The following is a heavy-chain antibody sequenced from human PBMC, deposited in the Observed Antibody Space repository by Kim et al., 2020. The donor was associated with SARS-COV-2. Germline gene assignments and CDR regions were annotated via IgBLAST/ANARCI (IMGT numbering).Heavy chain of an antibody. CDR1: GFTFRTYA. V-gene: IGHV3-30*04. CDR2: VSPGGDNK. D-gene: IGHD6-13*01. Sequence: GGSLRLSCAASGFTFRTYAMTWVRQAPGKGLEWVATVSPGGDNKYYRDSLKGRFTISRDDSENTLYLQMNGLTPEDTAVYFCARDTYSSSWHPLSYWGQGTLVTVSS. J-gene: IGHJ4*02. CDR3: ARDTYSSSWHPLSY.